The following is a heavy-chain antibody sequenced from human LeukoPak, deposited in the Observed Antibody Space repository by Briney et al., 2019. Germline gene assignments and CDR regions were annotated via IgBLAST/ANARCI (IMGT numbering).Heavy chain of an antibody. D-gene: IGHD1-26*01. CDR3: ARGRGRGLAFGSYQSLFDY. Sequence: GESLRISCKGSGYSFTSYWIGWVRQMPGKGLEWMGIIYPGDSDTRYSPSFQGQVTISADKSISTAYLQWSSLKASDTAMYYCARGRGRGLAFGSYQSLFDYWGQGTLVTVSS. CDR2: IYPGDSDT. J-gene: IGHJ4*02. V-gene: IGHV5-51*01. CDR1: GYSFTSYW.